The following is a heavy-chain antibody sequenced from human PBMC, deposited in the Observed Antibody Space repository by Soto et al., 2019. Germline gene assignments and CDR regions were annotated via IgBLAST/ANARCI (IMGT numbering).Heavy chain of an antibody. Sequence: PSETLSLTCTVSGGSISNYYWSRIRQPPGKGLEWIGYIYYTGSTNYNPSLKSRVTMSVTSKNQFSLKLSSVTAADTAVYYCARIPIAVAGPFDYWGQGTLVTVSS. CDR1: GGSISNYY. CDR2: IYYTGST. CDR3: ARIPIAVAGPFDY. J-gene: IGHJ4*02. V-gene: IGHV4-59*01. D-gene: IGHD6-19*01.